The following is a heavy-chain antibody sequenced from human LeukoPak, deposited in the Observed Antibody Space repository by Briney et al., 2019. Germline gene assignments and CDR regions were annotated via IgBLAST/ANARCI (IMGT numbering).Heavy chain of an antibody. CDR2: IYYSGST. D-gene: IGHD1-14*01. CDR3: ARDPERGGGRPLETGRFDP. J-gene: IGHJ5*02. CDR1: GGSIRSYY. V-gene: IGHV4-59*12. Sequence: SETLSLTCTVSGGSIRSYYWSWIRQPPGKGLEWIAYIYYSGSTNYNPSLKSRVTISVDTSKNQFSLKLSSVTAADTAVYYCARDPERGGGRPLETGRFDPWGQGTLVTVSS.